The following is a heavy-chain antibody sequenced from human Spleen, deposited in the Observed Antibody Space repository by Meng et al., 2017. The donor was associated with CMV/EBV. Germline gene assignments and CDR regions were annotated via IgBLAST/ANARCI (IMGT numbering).Heavy chain of an antibody. J-gene: IGHJ5*02. CDR3: ARGVWFGADWFDP. D-gene: IGHD3-10*01. CDR2: VYYSGNT. V-gene: IGHV4-39*07. Sequence: VAGVAISSSSFYWGWIRQQPGEGLEWIKTVYYSGNTYCNTSLKTRVTVSLDTSKNQFSLRLSSVTAADTAVYFCARGVWFGADWFDPWGQGTLVTVSS. CDR1: GVAISSSSFY.